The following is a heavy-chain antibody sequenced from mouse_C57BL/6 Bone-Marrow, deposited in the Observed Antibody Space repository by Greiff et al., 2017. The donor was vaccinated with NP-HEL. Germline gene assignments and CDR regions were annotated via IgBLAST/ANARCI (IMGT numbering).Heavy chain of an antibody. D-gene: IGHD1-1*01. J-gene: IGHJ3*01. CDR2: IYPGNSDT. V-gene: IGHV1-5*01. CDR3: TRHPYYGSSYGAY. Sequence: EVQLQQSGTVLARPGASVKMSCKTSGYTFTSYWMHWVKQRPGQGLEWIGAIYPGNSDTSYNQKFKGKAKLTAVTSASTAYMELSSLTNEDSAVYYCTRHPYYGSSYGAYWGQGTLVTVSA. CDR1: GYTFTSYW.